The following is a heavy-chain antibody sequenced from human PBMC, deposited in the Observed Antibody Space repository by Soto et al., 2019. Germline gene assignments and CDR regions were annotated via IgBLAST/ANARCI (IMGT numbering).Heavy chain of an antibody. D-gene: IGHD3-22*01. CDR2: INHSGST. CDR3: AKSSGVLGDYYDSSGYKEYFQH. V-gene: IGHV4-34*01. Sequence: SDTLSLTCAVYGGSFSGYYWSWIRQPPGKGLEWIGEINHSGSTNYNPSLKSRVTISVDTSKNQFSLKLSSVTAADTAVYYCAKSSGVLGDYYDSSGYKEYFQHWGQGTLVTVSS. CDR1: GGSFSGYY. J-gene: IGHJ1*01.